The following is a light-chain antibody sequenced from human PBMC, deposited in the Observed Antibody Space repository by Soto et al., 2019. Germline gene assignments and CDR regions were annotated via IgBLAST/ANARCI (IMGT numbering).Light chain of an antibody. CDR1: RSVDTD. J-gene: IGKJ1*01. V-gene: IGKV3-15*01. CDR2: ATS. Sequence: EIVMTQSPANLSVTPGERGSLSSRASRSVDTDLAWYQQKPGQAPRLLVFATSARATGVPDRFRGSRSGTDFTLTISSLQPEDSATYYCHQYYNRPPWTFGQGTKVDIK. CDR3: HQYYNRPPWT.